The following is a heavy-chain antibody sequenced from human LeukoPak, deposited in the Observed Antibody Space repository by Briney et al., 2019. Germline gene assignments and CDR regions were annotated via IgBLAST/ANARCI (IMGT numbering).Heavy chain of an antibody. CDR1: GFTVGTNY. D-gene: IGHD4-11*01. J-gene: IGHJ6*03. Sequence: GGSLRLSCAASGFTVGTNYMSWVRQAPGKGLEWVSAISGSGGSTYYADSVKGRFTISGDNSKNTLYLQMNTLRVEDTAVYYCASDYPLYYYYMDVWGKGTTVTVSS. CDR2: ISGSGGST. CDR3: ASDYPLYYYYMDV. V-gene: IGHV3-23*01.